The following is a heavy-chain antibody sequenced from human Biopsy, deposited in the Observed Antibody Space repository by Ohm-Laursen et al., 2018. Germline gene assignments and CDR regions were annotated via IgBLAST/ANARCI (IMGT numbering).Heavy chain of an antibody. J-gene: IGHJ2*01. CDR3: VREPKTGTAEAWYFDL. Sequence: SQTSLTCSVSGASVKTSGYFWAWIRQRPGKGLEWIGYISYNERTHYNPSLTSRLAISFDTSNNRISLQLRSVSVADTAVYYCVREPKTGTAEAWYFDLWGRGSPVTVPS. D-gene: IGHD3-9*01. V-gene: IGHV4-31*03. CDR2: ISYNERT. CDR1: GASVKTSGYF.